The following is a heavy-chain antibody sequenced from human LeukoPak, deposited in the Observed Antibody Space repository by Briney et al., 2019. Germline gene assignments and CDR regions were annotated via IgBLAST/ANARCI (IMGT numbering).Heavy chain of an antibody. CDR3: ARGKWLADFDY. V-gene: IGHV5-51*01. D-gene: IGHD6-19*01. CDR2: IYPGDSDT. Sequence: GESLKISCKASGYSFTSYWIGWVRQLPGKGLEWMGIIYPGDSDTRYSPSFQGQVTISADTSISTAYLQWSSLKASDTAMYYCARGKWLADFDYWGQGTLVTVSS. J-gene: IGHJ4*02. CDR1: GYSFTSYW.